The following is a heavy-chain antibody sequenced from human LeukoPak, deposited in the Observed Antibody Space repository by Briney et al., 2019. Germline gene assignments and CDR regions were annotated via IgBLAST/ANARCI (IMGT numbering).Heavy chain of an antibody. CDR1: GGSISSSSYY. V-gene: IGHV4-39*01. J-gene: IGHJ5*02. Sequence: SETLSLTCTVSGGSISSSSYYWGWIRQPPGKGLEWIGSIYYSGSTYYNPSLKSRVTISVDTSKNQFPLKLSSVTAADPAVYYCARPSSSQWLVRNWFDPWGQGTLVTVSS. CDR3: ARPSSSQWLVRNWFDP. D-gene: IGHD6-19*01. CDR2: IYYSGST.